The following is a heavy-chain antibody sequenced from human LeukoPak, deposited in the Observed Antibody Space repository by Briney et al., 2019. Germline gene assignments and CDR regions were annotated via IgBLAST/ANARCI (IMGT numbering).Heavy chain of an antibody. Sequence: PGGSLRLSCAASGFTVSSNYMSWVRQAPGKGLEWVSVIYSGGSTYYADSVKGRFTISRDNSKNTLYLQMNSLRAEDTAAYYCARETVGATRNDDGSDAFDIWGQGTMVTVSS. CDR3: ARETVGATRNDDGSDAFDI. V-gene: IGHV3-66*01. CDR2: IYSGGST. CDR1: GFTVSSNY. D-gene: IGHD1-26*01. J-gene: IGHJ3*02.